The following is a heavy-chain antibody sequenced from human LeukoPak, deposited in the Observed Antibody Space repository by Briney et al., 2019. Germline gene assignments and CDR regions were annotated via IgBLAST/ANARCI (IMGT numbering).Heavy chain of an antibody. D-gene: IGHD5-12*01. V-gene: IGHV1-46*01. Sequence: ASVKVSCKASGYTFTSYYMHWVRQAPGQGLEWMGIINPSGGSTSYAQKFQGRVTMTRDTSTSTVYMELSSLRSEDTAVYYCARGTVATIGGGPCYFDYWGQGTLVTVSS. J-gene: IGHJ4*02. CDR2: INPSGGST. CDR1: GYTFTSYY. CDR3: ARGTVATIGGGPCYFDY.